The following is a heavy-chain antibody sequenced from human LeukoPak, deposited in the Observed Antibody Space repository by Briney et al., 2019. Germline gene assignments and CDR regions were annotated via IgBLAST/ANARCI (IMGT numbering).Heavy chain of an antibody. D-gene: IGHD3-3*01. CDR1: GFTFDDYG. J-gene: IGHJ5*02. V-gene: IGHV3-20*01. CDR3: ARSKRSYDFWSGYWGWFDP. Sequence: PGGSLRLSCAASGFTFDDYGMSWVRQAPGKGLEWVSGINWNGGSTGYADSVKGRFTISRDNAKNSLYLQMNSLRAEDTALYHCARSKRSYDFWSGYWGWFDPWGQGTLVTVSS. CDR2: INWNGGST.